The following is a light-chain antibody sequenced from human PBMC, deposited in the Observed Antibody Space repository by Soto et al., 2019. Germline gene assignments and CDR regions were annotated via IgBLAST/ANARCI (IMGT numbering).Light chain of an antibody. CDR2: DVT. Sequence: QSALTQPASVSGSPGQSITISCTGTSSDVGGYNFVSWYQQHPDKAPKLMIYDVTNRPSGVSNRFSGSKSGNTASLTISGLQAEDEADYYCSRYTSISTYVFGTGTKV. CDR1: SSDVGGYNF. J-gene: IGLJ1*01. V-gene: IGLV2-14*01. CDR3: SRYTSISTYV.